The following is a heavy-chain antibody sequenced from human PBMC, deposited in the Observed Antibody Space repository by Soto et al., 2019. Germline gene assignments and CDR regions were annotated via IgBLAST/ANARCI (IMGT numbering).Heavy chain of an antibody. J-gene: IGHJ4*02. CDR3: AKDAAYGGNPFDY. CDR2: TSYDGTNK. Sequence: PGGSLRLSCVASGFTFSRYGMHWVRQAPGKGLEWVAVTSYDGTNKYSPDSVKGRFTISRDNSKNTMYLQMNSLRVEDTAVYYCAKDAAYGGNPFDYWGLGTLVTVSS. D-gene: IGHD4-17*01. V-gene: IGHV3-30*18. CDR1: GFTFSRYG.